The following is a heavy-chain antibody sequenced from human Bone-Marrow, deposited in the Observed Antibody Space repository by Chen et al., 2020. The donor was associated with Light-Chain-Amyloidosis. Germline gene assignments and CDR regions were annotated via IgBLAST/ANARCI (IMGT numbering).Heavy chain of an antibody. CDR1: GYTFPNYW. D-gene: IGHD5-12*01. CDR3: ARRRDGYNFDY. Sequence: EVQLEQSGPEVKKPGESLKISCKGSGYTFPNYWIGWVRQMPGKGLEWMGVIYPDDSDARYSPSFEGPVTISADKSITTAYLQWRRLKASDTAMYYCARRRDGYNFDYWGQGTLVTVSS. CDR2: IYPDDSDA. J-gene: IGHJ4*02. V-gene: IGHV5-51*01.